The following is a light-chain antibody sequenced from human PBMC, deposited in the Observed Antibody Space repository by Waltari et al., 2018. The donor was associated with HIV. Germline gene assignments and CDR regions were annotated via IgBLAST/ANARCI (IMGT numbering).Light chain of an antibody. J-gene: IGLJ1*01. CDR2: EVT. CDR1: SSDVGTYNI. V-gene: IGLV2-23*02. CDR3: CSYAGSHTFV. Sequence: QSALTQPASVSGSPGQSITIPCTGTSSDVGTYNIVSWYQQHPGKAPKLMIYEVTKWPLGVSNRFSGSKSGNTASLTISGLQAEDEADYYCCSYAGSHTFVFGTGTKVTVL.